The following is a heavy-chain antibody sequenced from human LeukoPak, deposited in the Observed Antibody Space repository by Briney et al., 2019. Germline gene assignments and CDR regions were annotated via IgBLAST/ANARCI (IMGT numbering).Heavy chain of an antibody. CDR2: IYYSGST. Sequence: SETLSLTCTVSGGSISSRSYYWGWIRQPPGKGLEWIGSIYYSGSTYYNPSLKSRVTISVDTSKNQFSLKLSSVTAADTAVYYCARSNWNPDYWGQGTLVTVSS. J-gene: IGHJ4*02. V-gene: IGHV4-39*01. CDR3: ARSNWNPDY. CDR1: GGSISSRSYY. D-gene: IGHD1-20*01.